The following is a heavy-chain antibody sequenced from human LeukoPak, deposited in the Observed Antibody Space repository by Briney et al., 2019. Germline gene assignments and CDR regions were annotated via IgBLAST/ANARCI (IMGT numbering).Heavy chain of an antibody. CDR2: ISPRGGST. CDR3: ARDGTRTNDY. Sequence: GGSLRLSCAASGFTFSSYAMNWVRQAPGKGLEWVSAISPRGGSTYYADSVKGRFTISRDNAKNSLYLQMNSLRAEDTAVNYCARDGTRTNDYWGQGTLVTVSS. V-gene: IGHV3-23*01. CDR1: GFTFSSYA. D-gene: IGHD1-7*01. J-gene: IGHJ4*02.